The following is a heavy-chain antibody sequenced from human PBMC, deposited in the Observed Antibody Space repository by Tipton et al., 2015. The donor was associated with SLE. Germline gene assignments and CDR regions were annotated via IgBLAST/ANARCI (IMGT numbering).Heavy chain of an antibody. Sequence: SLRLSCAASGFTFSDYYMSWIRQAPGKGLEWVAVISYDGSNKYYADSVKGRFTISRDNSKNTLYLQVNSLRPEDTAVYYCARGPINYDSSGYYYYWGQGTLVTVSS. CDR2: ISYDGSNK. J-gene: IGHJ4*02. CDR3: ARGPINYDSSGYYYY. CDR1: GFTFSDYY. D-gene: IGHD3-22*01. V-gene: IGHV3-30*03.